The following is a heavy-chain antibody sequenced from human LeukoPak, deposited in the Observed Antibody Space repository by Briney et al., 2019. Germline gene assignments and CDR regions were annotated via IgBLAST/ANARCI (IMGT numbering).Heavy chain of an antibody. Sequence: GGSLRLSCAASGFTFSSYAMSWVRQAPGKGLEWVSAISGSGGSTYYADSVKGRCTISRDNSKNTLYLQMNSLRAEDTAVYYCAKAGGSSWFAPWGQGTLVTVSP. V-gene: IGHV3-23*01. CDR2: ISGSGGST. CDR1: GFTFSSYA. D-gene: IGHD3-16*01. CDR3: AKAGGSSWFAP. J-gene: IGHJ5*02.